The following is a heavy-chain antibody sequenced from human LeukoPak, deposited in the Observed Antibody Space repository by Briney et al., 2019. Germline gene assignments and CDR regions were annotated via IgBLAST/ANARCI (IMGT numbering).Heavy chain of an antibody. CDR1: GFTFSSYS. J-gene: IGHJ4*02. CDR2: ISSSSSTI. D-gene: IGHD3-22*01. Sequence: GGSLRLSCAASGFTFSSYSMNWVRQAPGKGLEWVSYISSSSSTIYCADSVKGRFTISRDNAKNSLYLQMNSLRAEDTAVYYCARVVGGTYYYDSSAFYWGQGTLVTVSS. V-gene: IGHV3-48*01. CDR3: ARVVGGTYYYDSSAFY.